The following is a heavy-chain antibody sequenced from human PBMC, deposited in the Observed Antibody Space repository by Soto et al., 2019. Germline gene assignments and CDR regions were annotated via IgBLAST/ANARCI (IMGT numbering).Heavy chain of an antibody. J-gene: IGHJ6*02. D-gene: IGHD3-10*01. CDR1: GYSFTSYW. CDR2: IYPGESDT. V-gene: IGHV5-51*01. Sequence: LGESLKISCKGSGYSFTSYWIGWVRQMRGKGLEWMGIIYPGESDTMYSPTFQGQVTISADKYISTTYLQWSSLTASHTAMYYCARPTLVRGVIISHYYYGMDVSGQGTTVTVPS. CDR3: ARPTLVRGVIISHYYYGMDV.